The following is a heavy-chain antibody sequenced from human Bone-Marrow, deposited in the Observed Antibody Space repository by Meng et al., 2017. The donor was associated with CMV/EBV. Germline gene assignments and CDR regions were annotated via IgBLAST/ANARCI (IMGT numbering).Heavy chain of an antibody. CDR2: IYPGDSNT. Sequence: GGSLRLSCKVSGYRFTTYWIRWVRQMPGKGLEWMAIIYPGDSNTRYGPSFQGQVTISADRSTSTAYLQWSSLKASDTAVYYCARSYTNYYYGMDVWGQGTTVTVSS. J-gene: IGHJ6*02. D-gene: IGHD3-10*01. V-gene: IGHV5-51*01. CDR1: GYRFTTYW. CDR3: ARSYTNYYYGMDV.